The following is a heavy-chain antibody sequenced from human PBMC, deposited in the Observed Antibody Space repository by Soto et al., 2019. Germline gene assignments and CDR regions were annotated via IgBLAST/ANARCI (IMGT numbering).Heavy chain of an antibody. J-gene: IGHJ6*02. CDR2: TFYRSKWYN. CDR3: AKEGGNHYYYYAMDV. D-gene: IGHD1-26*01. V-gene: IGHV6-1*01. Sequence: PSQTLSLTCAISGDSVSSNSAAWSWIRQSPSRGLEWLGRTFYRSKWYNDYAVSVKGRITINPDTSKNLFSLQLNSVTPEDTAVYYCAKEGGNHYYYYAMDVWGQGTTGTVSS. CDR1: GDSVSSNSAA.